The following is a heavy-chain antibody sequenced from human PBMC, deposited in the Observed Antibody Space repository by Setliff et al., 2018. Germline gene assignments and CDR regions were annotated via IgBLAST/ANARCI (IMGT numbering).Heavy chain of an antibody. J-gene: IGHJ4*02. D-gene: IGHD1-26*01. CDR3: TRAYSGSHDY. CDR2: IYHSGTT. V-gene: IGHV4-59*12. Sequence: PSETLSLTCNVSGASISSYYWSWIRQPPGKGLEWIGEIYHSGTTNYNPSLKSRVTMSVDKSRNQFSLRLTSVTAADTAIYYCTRAYSGSHDYWGQGTLVTVSS. CDR1: GASISSYY.